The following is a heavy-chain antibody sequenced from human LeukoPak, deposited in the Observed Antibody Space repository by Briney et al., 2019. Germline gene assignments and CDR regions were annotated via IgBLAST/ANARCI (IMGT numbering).Heavy chain of an antibody. D-gene: IGHD7-27*01. CDR1: GVNFTSHW. V-gene: IGHV3-74*01. CDR2: VNSGGSGT. Sequence: GGSLRLSCAASGVNFTSHWMHWVRQTPGKGLVWVSRVNSGGSGTSYADSVEGRFTISRDNAKNTLHLQMNSLRAEDTAVYYCAASLGPLTEYWGQRTLVTVSS. J-gene: IGHJ4*02. CDR3: AASLGPLTEY.